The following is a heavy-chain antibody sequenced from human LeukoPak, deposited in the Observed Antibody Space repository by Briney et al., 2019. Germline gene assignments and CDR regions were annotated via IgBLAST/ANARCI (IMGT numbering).Heavy chain of an antibody. V-gene: IGHV3-23*01. Sequence: GGSLRLSCAASGFTFSSYAMSWVRQAPGKGLEWVSAISGSGGRTYYADSVKGRFTISRGNSKNTLYLQMNSLRAEDTAVYYCAKGYGSGSYVSTAWGQGTLVTVSS. J-gene: IGHJ4*02. CDR3: AKGYGSGSYVSTA. CDR2: ISGSGGRT. D-gene: IGHD3-10*01. CDR1: GFTFSSYA.